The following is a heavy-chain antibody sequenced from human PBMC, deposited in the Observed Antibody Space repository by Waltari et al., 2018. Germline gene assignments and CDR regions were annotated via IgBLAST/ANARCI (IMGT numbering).Heavy chain of an antibody. CDR2: IDSSGTGK. CDR3: ARDSSSGWYPIGY. CDR1: GFTLSDYE. V-gene: IGHV3-48*03. D-gene: IGHD6-19*01. Sequence: EVQLVESGGGWVQPGGSLRLSCATFGFTLSDYEMSWVRQAPGKGVEWVSYIDSSGTGKYYADSVKGRCTISRDNAEKSLYLQMNSLRAEDTAVYYCARDSSSGWYPIGYWGQGTLVTVSS. J-gene: IGHJ4*02.